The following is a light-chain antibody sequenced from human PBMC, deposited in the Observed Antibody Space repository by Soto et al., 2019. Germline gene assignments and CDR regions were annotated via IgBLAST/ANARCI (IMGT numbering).Light chain of an antibody. V-gene: IGKV2-28*01. Sequence: DIVMTQSPLSLPVTPGEPASICCRSSQSLLQSNGYNYLDWYLQKPGQSPQLLIYLGSNRASGVPDRFSGSGSGTDFTLIISRVEAEDVGVYYCMQPLQSWTFGQGTKVEIK. CDR1: QSLLQSNGYNY. J-gene: IGKJ1*01. CDR2: LGS. CDR3: MQPLQSWT.